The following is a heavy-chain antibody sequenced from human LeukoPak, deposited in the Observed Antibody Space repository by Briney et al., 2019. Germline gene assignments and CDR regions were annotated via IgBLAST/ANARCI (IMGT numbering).Heavy chain of an antibody. CDR3: ARHPGITIFGVVLYFDY. J-gene: IGHJ4*02. CDR1: GGSISSYY. D-gene: IGHD3-3*01. V-gene: IGHV4-59*01. Sequence: SETLSLTCTVSGGSISSYYWSWIRQPPGKGLEWIGYIYYSGSTNYNPSLKSRVTISVDTSKNQFSLKLSSVTAADTAVYYCARHPGITIFGVVLYFDYWGQGTLVTVSS. CDR2: IYYSGST.